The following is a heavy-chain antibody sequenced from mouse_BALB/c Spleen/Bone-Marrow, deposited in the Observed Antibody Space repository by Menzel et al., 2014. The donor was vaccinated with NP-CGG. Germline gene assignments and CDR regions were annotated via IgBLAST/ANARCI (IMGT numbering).Heavy chain of an antibody. CDR3: ARGQGATGAMDY. CDR2: ISSLAYSI. CDR1: GFTFSDYG. J-gene: IGHJ4*01. Sequence: VQLKDSGGGLVQPGGSRKLSCAASGFTFSDYGMAWVRLSPGKGPEWVAFISSLAYSIYYADTVTGRFTSSRENAKNTLCLEMSCLRSEDTAMYYCARGQGATGAMDYWGQGTSVTVSS. D-gene: IGHD3-1*01. V-gene: IGHV5-15*02.